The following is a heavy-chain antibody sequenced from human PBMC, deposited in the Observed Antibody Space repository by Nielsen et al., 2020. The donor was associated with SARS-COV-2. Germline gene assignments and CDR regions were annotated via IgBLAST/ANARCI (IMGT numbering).Heavy chain of an antibody. Sequence: GESLKISCAASGFTLSSYGMHWVRQAPGKGLEWVAVIWYDGSNKYYADSVKGRFTISRDNSKNTLYLQMNSLRAEDTAVYYCARDFRGPLYSEIGEDAFDIWGQGTMVTVSS. D-gene: IGHD6-13*01. V-gene: IGHV3-33*01. CDR2: IWYDGSNK. CDR3: ARDFRGPLYSEIGEDAFDI. J-gene: IGHJ3*02. CDR1: GFTLSSYG.